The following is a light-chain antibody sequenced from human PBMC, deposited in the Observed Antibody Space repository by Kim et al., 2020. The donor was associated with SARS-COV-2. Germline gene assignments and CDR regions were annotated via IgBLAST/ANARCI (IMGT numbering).Light chain of an antibody. J-gene: IGLJ2*01. Sequence: LTQPHSVSESPGKTVTISCTGSSGSIASNYVQWYQQRPGSAPTTVIYEDNQRPSGVPDRFSGSIDSSSNSASLTISGLKTEDEADYYCQSYDSSNQGVFGGGTQLTVL. V-gene: IGLV6-57*02. CDR1: SGSIASNY. CDR2: EDN. CDR3: QSYDSSNQGV.